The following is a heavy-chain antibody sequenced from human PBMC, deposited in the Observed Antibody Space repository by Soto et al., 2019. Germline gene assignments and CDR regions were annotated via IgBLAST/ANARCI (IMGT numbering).Heavy chain of an antibody. J-gene: IGHJ4*02. V-gene: IGHV4-59*01. D-gene: IGHD6-19*01. Sequence: PSETLSLTCAVYGGSFSGYYWSWIRQPPGKGLEWIGYIYYSGSTNYNPSLKSRVTISVDTSKNQFSLKLSSVTAADTAVYYCARASVAGPYYFDYWGQGTLVTVSS. CDR3: ARASVAGPYYFDY. CDR1: GGSFSGYY. CDR2: IYYSGST.